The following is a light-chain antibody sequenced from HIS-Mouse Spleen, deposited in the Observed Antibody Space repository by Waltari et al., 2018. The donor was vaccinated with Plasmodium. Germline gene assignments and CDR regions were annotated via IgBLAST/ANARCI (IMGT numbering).Light chain of an antibody. CDR1: ALPKHY. J-gene: IGLJ3*02. Sequence: SYELTQPPSVSVSPGQTARITCSGDALPKHYAYWSQQKPGQAPLLVIYKDSESHSGIPERFSGSSSGTTVTLTISGVQAEDEADYYCQSADSSGTPNWVFGGGTKLTVL. V-gene: IGLV3-25*03. CDR3: QSADSSGTPNWV. CDR2: KDS.